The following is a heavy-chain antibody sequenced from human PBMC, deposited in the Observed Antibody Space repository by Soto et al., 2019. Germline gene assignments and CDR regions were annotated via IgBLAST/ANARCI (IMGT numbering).Heavy chain of an antibody. Sequence: QVQLVESGGGVVQPGRSLGLSCAGSGFTFSNSDIHWVRQAPGKGLEWVAVISYDGSSKNYADSVKGRFTISRDNSKNTLYLQLNSLRPEDTAVYFCAKDERQMLRGVMLYWGQGTLVTVSS. CDR3: AKDERQMLRGVMLY. CDR2: ISYDGSSK. V-gene: IGHV3-30*18. CDR1: GFTFSNSD. J-gene: IGHJ4*02. D-gene: IGHD3-10*01.